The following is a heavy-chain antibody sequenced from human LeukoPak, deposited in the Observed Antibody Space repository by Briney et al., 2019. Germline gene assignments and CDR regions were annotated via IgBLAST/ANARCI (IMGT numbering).Heavy chain of an antibody. Sequence: SQTLSLTCTVSGGSISSYYWSWIRQPPGKGLEWIGYIYYSGSTNYNPSLKSRVTISVDTSKNQFSLKLSSVTAADTAVYYCARMEVVTAYSYFDYWGQGTLVTVSS. J-gene: IGHJ4*02. V-gene: IGHV4-59*01. CDR1: GGSISSYY. CDR2: IYYSGST. CDR3: ARMEVVTAYSYFDY. D-gene: IGHD2-21*02.